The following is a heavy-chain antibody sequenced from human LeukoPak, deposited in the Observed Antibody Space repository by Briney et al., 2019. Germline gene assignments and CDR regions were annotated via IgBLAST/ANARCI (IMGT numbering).Heavy chain of an antibody. CDR3: ARDKWPGRVIDY. D-gene: IGHD1-14*01. V-gene: IGHV4-4*02. CDR2: IYHDGST. CDR1: GGSISSRNW. J-gene: IGHJ4*02. Sequence: SETLSLTCAVSGGSISSRNWWSWVRQPPGKGLEWIGEIYHDGSTNYSPSLKRRVTISVDKSRNQFSLKLNSVTAADTAVYYCARDKWPGRVIDYWGQGTLVTVSS.